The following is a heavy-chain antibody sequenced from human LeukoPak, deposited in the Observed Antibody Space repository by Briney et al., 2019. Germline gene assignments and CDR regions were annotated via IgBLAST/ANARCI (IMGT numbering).Heavy chain of an antibody. CDR3: VKDFYYGSGSPYYFDK. V-gene: IGHV3-30*02. CDR1: GFAFSRYG. J-gene: IGHJ4*02. Sequence: GGSLRLSCAASGFAFSRYGMHWVRQAPGKGLEWVAFIRFDGSNKYLADSVKGRFTISRDNSKNTLFLQMNSLRVEDTAVYYCVKDFYYGSGSPYYFDKWGQGTLVTVSS. CDR2: IRFDGSNK. D-gene: IGHD3-10*01.